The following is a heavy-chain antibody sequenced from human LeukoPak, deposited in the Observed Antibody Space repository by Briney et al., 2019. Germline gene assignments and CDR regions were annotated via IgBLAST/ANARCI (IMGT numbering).Heavy chain of an antibody. J-gene: IGHJ6*03. CDR3: ARAHGYSSSWYDYYYYMDV. CDR2: IIPIFGTA. Sequence: SVKVSCKASGGTFSSYAISWVRQAPGQGLEWMGGIIPIFGTANYAQKFQGRGTITADESTSTAYMELSSLRSEDTAVYYCARAHGYSSSWYDYYYYMDVWGKGTTVTVSS. CDR1: GGTFSSYA. V-gene: IGHV1-69*13. D-gene: IGHD6-13*01.